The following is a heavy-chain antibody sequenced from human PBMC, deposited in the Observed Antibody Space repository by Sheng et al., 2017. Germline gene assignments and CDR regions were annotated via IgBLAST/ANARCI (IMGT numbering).Heavy chain of an antibody. Sequence: PGGSLRLSCAASGFTFSSYEMNWVRQAPGKGLEWLSFISDSGTTIYYADSVQGRFTISRDNAKSSLFLQMNSLRVEDTAVYYCAISKPYVWGTYWGQGILVTVSS. CDR3: AISKPYVWGTY. D-gene: IGHD3-16*01. CDR2: ISDSGTTI. J-gene: IGHJ4*02. CDR1: GFTFSSYE. V-gene: IGHV3-48*03.